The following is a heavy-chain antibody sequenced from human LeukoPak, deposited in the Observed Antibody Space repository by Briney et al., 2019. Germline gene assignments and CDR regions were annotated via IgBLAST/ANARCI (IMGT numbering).Heavy chain of an antibody. D-gene: IGHD4-17*01. CDR1: GLTFSNYA. CDR3: AKDPSGDYVGAFDF. J-gene: IGHJ3*01. Sequence: GGSLRLSCAASGLTFSNYAMMWVRQAPGKGLEWVSAIFASGGDTRYADSVRGRFTISRDNSRNTLFLQMNSLTADDTAVYYCAKDPSGDYVGAFDFWGQGTMVTVSS. CDR2: IFASGGDT. V-gene: IGHV3-23*01.